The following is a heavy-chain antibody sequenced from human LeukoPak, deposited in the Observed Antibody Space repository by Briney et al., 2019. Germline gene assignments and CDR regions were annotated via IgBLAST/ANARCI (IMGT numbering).Heavy chain of an antibody. CDR1: VGSFSSFY. J-gene: IGHJ6*03. D-gene: IGHD6-13*01. V-gene: IGHV4-4*07. CDR3: ARVGAAAGNPFSDYHYYISV. Sequence: SDTLSLTCAVSVGSFSSFYWHWVRQPAGKGLEWIVRISTSGSTNYNPYLKSRATMSVDTSKNQYTLKLSSVTAADTAVYYCARVGAAAGNPFSDYHYYISVWGKGTTVTVS. CDR2: ISTSGST.